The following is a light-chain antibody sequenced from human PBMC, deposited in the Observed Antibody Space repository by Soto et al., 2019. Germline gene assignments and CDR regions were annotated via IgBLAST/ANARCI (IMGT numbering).Light chain of an antibody. Sequence: DIQMTQSQASLSSSDGGRITITCQASQDIKNYLNWYQQKSGKAPKLLIYDVSALKRGVPPRFSGSGSGTDFTLTISSLEPEDSAVYYSQQRHMWPITFGQGTRLE. V-gene: IGKV1-39*01. J-gene: IGKJ5*01. CDR3: QQRHMWPIT. CDR2: DVS. CDR1: QDIKNY.